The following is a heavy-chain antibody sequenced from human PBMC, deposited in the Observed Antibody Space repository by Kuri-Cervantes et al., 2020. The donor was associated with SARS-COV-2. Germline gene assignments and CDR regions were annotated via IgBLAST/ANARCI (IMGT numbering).Heavy chain of an antibody. Sequence: GSLRLSCTVSGGSIRSYYWSWIRQPPGKGLEWIGYIYYSGSTNYNPSLKSRVTISVDTSKNQFSLKLSSVTAADTAVYYCAIESVELDAFDIWGQGTMVTVSS. CDR1: GGSIRSYY. CDR2: IYYSGST. J-gene: IGHJ3*02. V-gene: IGHV4-59*01. D-gene: IGHD1-7*01. CDR3: AIESVELDAFDI.